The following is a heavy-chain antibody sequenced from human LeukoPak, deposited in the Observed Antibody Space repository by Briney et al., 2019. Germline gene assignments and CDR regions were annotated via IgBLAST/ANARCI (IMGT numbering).Heavy chain of an antibody. V-gene: IGHV3-30*03. CDR2: ISYDGSNK. J-gene: IGHJ4*02. Sequence: GGSLRLSCAASGFTFSSYGMHWVRQAPGKGLEWVAVISYDGSNKYYADSVKGRFTISRDNSKNTLYLQMNSLRAEDTAVYYCARSPDPQQQNFDYWGQGTLVTVSS. CDR3: ARSPDPQQQNFDY. D-gene: IGHD1/OR15-1a*01. CDR1: GFTFSSYG.